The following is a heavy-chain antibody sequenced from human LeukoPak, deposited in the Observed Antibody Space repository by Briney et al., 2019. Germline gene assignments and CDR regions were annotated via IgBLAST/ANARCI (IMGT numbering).Heavy chain of an antibody. CDR1: GFTFSSYS. D-gene: IGHD2-15*01. CDR3: ARDVVVVVAGYAFDI. J-gene: IGHJ3*02. CDR2: ISLSSNYI. Sequence: GGSLRLSCAASGFTFSSYSMNWVRQAPGKGLEWVSSISLSSNYIYYADPVKGRFTISRDNAKNSLYLQMNSLRVEDTAVYYCARDVVVVVAGYAFDIWGQGTVVTVSS. V-gene: IGHV3-21*01.